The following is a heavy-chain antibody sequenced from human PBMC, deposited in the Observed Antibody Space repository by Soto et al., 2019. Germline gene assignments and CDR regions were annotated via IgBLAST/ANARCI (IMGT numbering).Heavy chain of an antibody. CDR3: ARDLYSSSARYFDY. J-gene: IGHJ4*02. V-gene: IGHV3-21*01. CDR1: GFTFSSYS. CDR2: ISSSSSYI. Sequence: EVQLVESGGGLVKPGGSLRLSCAASGFTFSSYSMNWVRQAPGKGLEWVSSISSSSSYIYYEDSVKGRFTSARDNAKNSRYLQMNILRAEDTEVYYCARDLYSSSARYFDYWGQGTLVTVSS. D-gene: IGHD6-6*01.